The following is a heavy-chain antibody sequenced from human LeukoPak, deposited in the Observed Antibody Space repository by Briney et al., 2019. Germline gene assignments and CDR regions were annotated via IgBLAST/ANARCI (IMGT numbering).Heavy chain of an antibody. CDR2: ISAYNGNT. CDR3: AKVDYYDSSGNWFDP. CDR1: GYTFTSYG. V-gene: IGHV1-18*01. D-gene: IGHD3-22*01. J-gene: IGHJ5*02. Sequence: ASVKVSCKASGYTFTSYGISWVRQAPGQGLEWMGWISAYNGNTNYAQKFQGRVTMTRNTSISTAYMELSSLRSEDTAVYYCAKVDYYDSSGNWFDPWGLGTLVTVSS.